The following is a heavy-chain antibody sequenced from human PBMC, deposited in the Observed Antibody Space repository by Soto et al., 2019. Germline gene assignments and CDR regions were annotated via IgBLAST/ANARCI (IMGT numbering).Heavy chain of an antibody. CDR1: GGSFGSSAYY. J-gene: IGHJ5*02. CDR3: PSRAPAGFDP. Sequence: PSETLSLTCGVSGGSFGSSAYYWGWIRQAPGKGLEWIGSINYSGSTYYNPSLKSRVTISVDTSRNQFSLKLSSVTAADTALYACPSRAPAGFDPWGQGTLVTVSS. CDR2: INYSGST. V-gene: IGHV4-39*01.